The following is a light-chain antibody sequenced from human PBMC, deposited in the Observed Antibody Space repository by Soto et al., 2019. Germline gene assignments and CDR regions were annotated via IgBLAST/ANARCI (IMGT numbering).Light chain of an antibody. CDR1: RSNIGAGYD. CDR3: QSYDSSLSGYV. J-gene: IGLJ1*01. V-gene: IGLV1-40*01. Sequence: QPVLTQPPSVSRAPGQRVTISCTGSRSNIGAGYDVHWYQQLPRTAPKLLIYGNSNRHSGVPDRFSGSKSGTPASLPITGLQAEDEADYDCQSYDSSLSGYVFGSGTKVTVL. CDR2: GNS.